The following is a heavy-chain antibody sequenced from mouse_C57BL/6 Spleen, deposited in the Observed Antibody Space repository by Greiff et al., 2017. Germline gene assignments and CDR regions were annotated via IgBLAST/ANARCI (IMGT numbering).Heavy chain of an antibody. CDR1: GYTFTSYW. CDR2: IDPSSSYT. V-gene: IGHV1-69*01. D-gene: IGHD1-1*01. CDR3: ARRGLLNFDY. J-gene: IGHJ2*01. Sequence: QVQLQQPGAELVMPGASVKLSCKASGYTFTSYWMHWVKQRPGQGLEWIGKIDPSSSYTNYNQKFKGKSTLTVDKSSSTAYMQLSSLTSEDSAVYYCARRGLLNFDYWGQGTTLTASS.